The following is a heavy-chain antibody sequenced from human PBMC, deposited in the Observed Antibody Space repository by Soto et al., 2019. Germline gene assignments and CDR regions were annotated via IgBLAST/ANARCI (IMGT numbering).Heavy chain of an antibody. J-gene: IGHJ4*02. Sequence: GGSLRLSCAASGFTFSSSTMNWVRQAPGKGLEWVSSISSDSVWIYYAASVKGRFTISRDNAKNSLFLQMSSLRAEDTAVYYCASGSYGEYSDWGQGTPVTVSS. D-gene: IGHD4-17*01. CDR2: ISSDSVWI. CDR3: ASGSYGEYSD. CDR1: GFTFSSST. V-gene: IGHV3-21*01.